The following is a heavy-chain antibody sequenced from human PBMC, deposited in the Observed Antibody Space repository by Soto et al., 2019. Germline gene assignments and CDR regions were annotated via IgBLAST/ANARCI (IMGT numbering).Heavy chain of an antibody. Sequence: PGGSLRLSCAASGFTFSSYEMNWVRQAPGKGLEWVSYISSSGSTIYYADSVKGRFTISRDNAKNSLYLQMNSLRAEDTAVYYCARVSRGTYYYYGMDVWGQGTTVTVSS. V-gene: IGHV3-48*03. J-gene: IGHJ6*02. CDR1: GFTFSSYE. CDR3: ARVSRGTYYYYGMDV. D-gene: IGHD3-10*01. CDR2: ISSSGSTI.